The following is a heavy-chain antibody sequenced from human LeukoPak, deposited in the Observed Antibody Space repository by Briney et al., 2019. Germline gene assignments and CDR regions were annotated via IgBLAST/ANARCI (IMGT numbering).Heavy chain of an antibody. Sequence: GGSLRLSCAASGFTFSSFAMSWVRQAPGQGLEWVSSISSTAATTYYADSVRGRFTISRDNAMNTLYLQLSGLRVEDTAVYYCARRTLFGVIKPPDYWGQGTLVTVSS. V-gene: IGHV3-23*01. D-gene: IGHD3-3*01. J-gene: IGHJ4*02. CDR3: ARRTLFGVIKPPDY. CDR2: ISSTAATT. CDR1: GFTFSSFA.